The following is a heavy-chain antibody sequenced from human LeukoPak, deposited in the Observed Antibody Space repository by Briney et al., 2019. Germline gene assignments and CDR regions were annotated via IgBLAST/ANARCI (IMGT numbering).Heavy chain of an antibody. V-gene: IGHV4-34*01. CDR2: INHSGST. D-gene: IGHD5-18*01. CDR1: GGSFSGYY. Sequence: SETLSLTCAVYGGSFSGYYWSWIRQPPGKGLEWIGEINHSGSTNYNPSLKSRVTISVDTSKNQFSLKLSSVTAADTAVYYCARGRGGYSYGSNWGQGTLVTVFS. CDR3: ARGRGGYSYGSN. J-gene: IGHJ4*02.